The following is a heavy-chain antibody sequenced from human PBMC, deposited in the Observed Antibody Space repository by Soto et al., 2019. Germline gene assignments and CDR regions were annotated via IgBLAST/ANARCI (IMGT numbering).Heavy chain of an antibody. CDR1: GFTFNIYV. Sequence: GGSLRLSCEVSGFTFNIYVMCWVRQAPGKGLEWVSGISGNGGSTYYADSVKGRFTISRDNSKHTLYLQMNSLRAEDTAVYYCAKEMVYAYDYWGQGTLVTVSS. D-gene: IGHD2-8*01. V-gene: IGHV3-23*01. CDR2: ISGNGGST. J-gene: IGHJ4*02. CDR3: AKEMVYAYDY.